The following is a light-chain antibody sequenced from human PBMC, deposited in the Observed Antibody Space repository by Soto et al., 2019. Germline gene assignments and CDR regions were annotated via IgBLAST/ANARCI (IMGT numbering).Light chain of an antibody. J-gene: IGLJ1*01. CDR2: VDS. Sequence: YELTQPPSVSVAPGQTARITCGGNTIESKSVHWYQQRPGQAPVLVIYVDSDRPSGIPDRFSASTSGNTAALTISRVEAGDEADYYCQVWDTSSDHYVFGSGTKVTVL. CDR3: QVWDTSSDHYV. CDR1: TIESKS. V-gene: IGLV3-21*02.